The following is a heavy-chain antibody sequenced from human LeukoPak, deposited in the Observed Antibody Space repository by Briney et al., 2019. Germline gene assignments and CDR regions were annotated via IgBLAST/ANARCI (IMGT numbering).Heavy chain of an antibody. CDR2: ISYDGSNK. V-gene: IGHV3-30*04. J-gene: IGHJ4*02. D-gene: IGHD5-24*01. CDR1: GFTFSSYA. CDR3: ARDVEMATMDY. Sequence: PGGSLRLSCAASGFTFSSYAMHWVRQAPGKGLEWVAVISYDGSNKYYADSVKGRFTISRDNSKNTLYLQMNSLRAEDTAVYYCARDVEMATMDYWGQGTLVTVSS.